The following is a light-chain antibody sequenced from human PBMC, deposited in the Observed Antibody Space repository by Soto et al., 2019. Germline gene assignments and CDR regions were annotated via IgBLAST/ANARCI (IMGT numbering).Light chain of an antibody. CDR3: QTWDTGARVV. CDR2: LSSDGSH. Sequence: QPVLTQSPSASASLGASVKLTCTLSSGHSSYAIAWHQQQPEKGPRYLMKLSSDGSHSKRDGIPDRFSGSSSGAERYLTISSHQSEDEADYYCQTWDTGARVVFGGGTKVTVL. J-gene: IGLJ2*01. CDR1: SGHSSYA. V-gene: IGLV4-69*01.